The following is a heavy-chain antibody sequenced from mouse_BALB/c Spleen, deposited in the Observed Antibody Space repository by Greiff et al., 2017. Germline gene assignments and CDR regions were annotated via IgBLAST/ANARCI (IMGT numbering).Heavy chain of an antibody. CDR2: IYPGSGST. CDR3: TRGNYGYPSWFAY. Sequence: LQQPGSELVRPGASVKLSCKASGYTFTSYWMHWVKQRPGQGLEWIGNIYPGSGSTNYDEKFKSKATLTVDTSSSTAHMQHSSLTSEDSAVYYCTRGNYGYPSWFAYWGQGTLVTVSA. D-gene: IGHD2-2*01. J-gene: IGHJ3*01. CDR1: GYTFTSYW. V-gene: IGHV1S22*01.